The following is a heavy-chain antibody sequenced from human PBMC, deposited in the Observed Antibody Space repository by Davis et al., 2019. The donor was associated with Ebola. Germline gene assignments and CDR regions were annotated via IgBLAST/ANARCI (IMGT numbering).Heavy chain of an antibody. J-gene: IGHJ6*02. CDR2: INANTGIP. CDR1: GYTFTNYA. V-gene: IGHV7-4-1*02. D-gene: IGHD3-10*01. Sequence: ASVKVSCKASGYTFTNYAMNWVRQAPGQGLEWMGWINANTGIPTYAQGFRGRFVFSLDTSVSTAYVQISTLKTEDTAVYYCARRITMVRGVPSGMDVWGQGTTVTVSS. CDR3: ARRITMVRGVPSGMDV.